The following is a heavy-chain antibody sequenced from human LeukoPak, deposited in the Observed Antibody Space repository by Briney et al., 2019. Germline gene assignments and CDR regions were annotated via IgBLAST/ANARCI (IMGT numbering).Heavy chain of an antibody. Sequence: GGSLRLSCAASRFTSSSYTMNWLRQAPGKGLEWVSSISSSSSYMYYADSVKGRFAISRDNAKNSLYLQMNSLRAEDTAVYYCGRGRDVPAIGMDVWGQGTAVTVSS. CDR1: RFTSSSYT. J-gene: IGHJ6*02. V-gene: IGHV3-21*06. CDR2: ISSSSSYM. CDR3: GRGRDVPAIGMDV.